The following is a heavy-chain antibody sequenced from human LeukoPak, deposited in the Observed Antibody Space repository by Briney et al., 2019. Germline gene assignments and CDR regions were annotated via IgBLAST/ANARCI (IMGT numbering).Heavy chain of an antibody. CDR1: GGSVRSYY. CDR2: IYDSGKT. V-gene: IGHV4-59*02. Sequence: SETLSLTCAVSGGSVRSYYWSWIRQPPGKGLEWIGYIYDSGKTNYNPSLKSRVTISVDTSKNHFSLRLNSVTAADTAVYYCARALAFDYWGQGTLVTVSS. J-gene: IGHJ4*02. CDR3: ARALAFDY.